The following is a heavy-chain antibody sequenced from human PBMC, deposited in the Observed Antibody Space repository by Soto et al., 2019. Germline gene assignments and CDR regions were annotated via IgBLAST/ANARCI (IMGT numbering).Heavy chain of an antibody. CDR2: ISSSSSYI. J-gene: IGHJ5*02. D-gene: IGHD2-15*01. CDR3: ARVREPGYCSGGSCSFDP. Sequence: GGSLRLSCAASGFTFSSYSINWVRQAPGKGLEWVSSISSSSSYIYYADSVKGRFTISRDNAKNSLYLQMNSLRAEDTAVYYCARVREPGYCSGGSCSFDPWGQGTLVTVSS. CDR1: GFTFSSYS. V-gene: IGHV3-21*01.